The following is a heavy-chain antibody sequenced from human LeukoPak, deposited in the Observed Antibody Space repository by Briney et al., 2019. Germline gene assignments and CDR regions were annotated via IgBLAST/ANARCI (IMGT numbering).Heavy chain of an antibody. CDR2: LYHPDST. Sequence: SETLSLTCAVSGHPINSAYYWVWIRQPPGKGLEWIGSLYHPDSTYYNPSLESRVTMSVDTSRNQFSLKLSFVTAADTAVYYCARQFDSYFYYHLDVWGTGTTVTVSS. CDR1: GHPINSAYY. CDR3: ARQFDSYFYYHLDV. J-gene: IGHJ6*04. V-gene: IGHV4-38-2*01. D-gene: IGHD3-10*01.